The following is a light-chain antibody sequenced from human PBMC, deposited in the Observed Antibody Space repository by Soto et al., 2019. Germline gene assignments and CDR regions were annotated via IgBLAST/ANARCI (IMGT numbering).Light chain of an antibody. CDR3: RQYGRSLASA. CDR1: QSVSSNL. V-gene: IGKV3-20*01. Sequence: EIVWTQSPGTLSLSPGERATLSCRAIQSVSSNLLAWYKEKPGQAPRLLIYGASSRATGIPDRFSGSGSGTDFTLTISRLEPEDFAVYYCRQYGRSLASAIGGGTKVDI. J-gene: IGKJ4*01. CDR2: GAS.